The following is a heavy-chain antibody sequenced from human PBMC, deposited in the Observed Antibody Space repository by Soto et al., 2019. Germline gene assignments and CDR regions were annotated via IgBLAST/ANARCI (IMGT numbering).Heavy chain of an antibody. J-gene: IGHJ1*01. CDR3: AKETYGDYGGGEYFQH. Sequence: GGSLRLSCAASGFTFSSYGMHWVRQAPGKGLEWVAVISYDGSNKYYADSVKGRFTISRDNSKNTLYLQMNSLRAEDTAVYYCAKETYGDYGGGEYFQHWGQGTLVTVSS. CDR2: ISYDGSNK. CDR1: GFTFSSYG. D-gene: IGHD4-17*01. V-gene: IGHV3-30*18.